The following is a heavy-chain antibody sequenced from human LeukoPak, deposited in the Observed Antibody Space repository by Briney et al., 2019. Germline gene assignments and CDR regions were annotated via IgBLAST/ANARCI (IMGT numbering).Heavy chain of an antibody. D-gene: IGHD1-26*01. V-gene: IGHV4-4*07. CDR3: ARENAADSGRALDY. CDR2: LYASGSN. Sequence: PPETLSLTCPLSGASISSYYWSWIRPPAEKGLEWIGRLYASGSNTYNPSFKARVTMSVNPSKTQFSLNLTALPAADTAVYFCARENAADSGRALDYWGQGTLVTVSS. CDR1: GASISSYY. J-gene: IGHJ4*02.